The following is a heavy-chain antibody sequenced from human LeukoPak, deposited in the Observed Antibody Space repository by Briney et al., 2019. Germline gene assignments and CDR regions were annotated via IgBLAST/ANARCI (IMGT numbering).Heavy chain of an antibody. J-gene: IGHJ4*02. CDR3: ARTRGYSYGYFDY. V-gene: IGHV4-59*08. Sequence: ETLSLTCTVSGGSISSYYWSWIRQPPGKGLEWIGYIYYSGSTNYNPSLKSRVTISVDTSKNQFSLKLSSVTAADTAVYYCARTRGYSYGYFDYWGQGTLVTVSS. CDR2: IYYSGST. CDR1: GGSISSYY. D-gene: IGHD5-18*01.